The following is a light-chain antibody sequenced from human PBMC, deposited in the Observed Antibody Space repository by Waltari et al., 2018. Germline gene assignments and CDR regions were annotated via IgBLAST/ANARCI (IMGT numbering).Light chain of an antibody. Sequence: SYELTQPPSVSVSPRQTASIPCSEDKLGDNYASWYQQKPGQSPVLVIYQDTKRPSGIPERFSGSNSGNTATLTISGTQGMDEADYYCLAWDSSTAWVFGGGTKLTVL. CDR1: KLGDNY. J-gene: IGLJ3*02. V-gene: IGLV3-1*01. CDR3: LAWDSSTAWV. CDR2: QDT.